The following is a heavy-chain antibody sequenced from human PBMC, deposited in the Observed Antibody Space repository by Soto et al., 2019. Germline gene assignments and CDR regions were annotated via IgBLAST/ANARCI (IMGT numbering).Heavy chain of an antibody. V-gene: IGHV3-74*01. J-gene: IGHJ4*02. CDR1: GITFTNYW. Sequence: EVQLVESGGGSVQPGGSLRLSCVASGITFTNYWMHWVRQVPGKGLVWVARVDSDGRGTSYADFVKGRFTISRDNAKNTLYLQMNSLRVEDTAMHYCGTVFEQWGQGIPVTVSS. CDR2: VDSDGRGT. CDR3: GTVFEQ.